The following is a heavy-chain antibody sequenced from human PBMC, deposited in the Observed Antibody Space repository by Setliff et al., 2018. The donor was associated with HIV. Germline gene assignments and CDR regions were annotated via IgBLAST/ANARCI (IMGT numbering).Heavy chain of an antibody. CDR1: GFMFSSHG. V-gene: IGHV3-30*02. Sequence: GGSLRLSCVASGFMFSSHGMHWVRQAPGKGLECLAFIRADGINKYHADSVKGRFTISRDNSKNTLYLEMNNLRTEDTAVYYCAKDISGESICPEFDYWGQGTLVTVSS. CDR3: AKDISGESICPEFDY. CDR2: IRADGINK. J-gene: IGHJ4*02. D-gene: IGHD2-15*01.